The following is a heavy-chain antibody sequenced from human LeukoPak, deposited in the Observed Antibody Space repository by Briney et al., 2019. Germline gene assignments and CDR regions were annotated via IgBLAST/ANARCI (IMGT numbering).Heavy chain of an antibody. CDR3: ARGGYEYSGGWYKGYYYYYMDV. Sequence: SDTLSLTGTCSDGSISSYYWSWIRQPPGKGVVWIGEIYHSGSTNYNPSLKRRVTISVDKSKNQFSLKMSSVTAADTAVYYCARGGYEYSGGWYKGYYYYYMDVWGKGTTVTISS. D-gene: IGHD6-19*01. J-gene: IGHJ6*03. V-gene: IGHV4-59*01. CDR2: IYHSGST. CDR1: DGSISSYY.